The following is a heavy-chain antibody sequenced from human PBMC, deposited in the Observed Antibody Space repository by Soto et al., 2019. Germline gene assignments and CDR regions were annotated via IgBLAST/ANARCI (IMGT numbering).Heavy chain of an antibody. CDR3: ARELMTTVTTGYYYYGMDV. J-gene: IGHJ6*02. D-gene: IGHD4-17*01. Sequence: SVKVSCKASGGTFSSYAISWVRQAPGQGLEWMGGIIPIFGTANYAQKFQGRVTITADESTSTAYMELSSLRSEDTAVYYCARELMTTVTTGYYYYGMDVWGQGTTVTVSS. CDR1: GGTFSSYA. CDR2: IIPIFGTA. V-gene: IGHV1-69*13.